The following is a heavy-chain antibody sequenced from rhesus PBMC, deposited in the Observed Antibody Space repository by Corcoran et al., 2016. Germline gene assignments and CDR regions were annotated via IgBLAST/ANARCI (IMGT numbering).Heavy chain of an antibody. CDR2: ISGRDGST. CDR3: SRGDTWTDFLY. Sequence: QVQLQESGPGLVKPSETLSLTCAVSGGYISRNLWSWLRQPPGKGLEWIGRISGRDGSTDYNPSLKSRVTISTDTSKTQFSLKLNSVTAADTAVYYCSRGDTWTDFLYWGQGVLVTVSS. CDR1: GGYISRNL. V-gene: IGHV4-173*01. J-gene: IGHJ4*01. D-gene: IGHD1-38*01.